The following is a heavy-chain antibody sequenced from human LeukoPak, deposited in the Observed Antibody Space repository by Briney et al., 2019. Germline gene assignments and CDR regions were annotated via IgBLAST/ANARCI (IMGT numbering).Heavy chain of an antibody. V-gene: IGHV3-21*01. CDR1: GFTFSSYS. D-gene: IGHD1-1*01. CDR2: ISSSSTYI. Sequence: GGSLRLSCAASGFTFSSYSMNWVHQAPGKGLEWVSSISSSSTYIYYADSVKGRFTISRDDAKNSLYLQMNSLRAEDTAVYYCARDHEQVVQLDAFDTWGQGTMVTVSS. CDR3: ARDHEQVVQLDAFDT. J-gene: IGHJ3*02.